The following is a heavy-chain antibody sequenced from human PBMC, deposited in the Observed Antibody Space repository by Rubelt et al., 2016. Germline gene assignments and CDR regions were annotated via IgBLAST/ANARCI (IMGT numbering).Heavy chain of an antibody. CDR2: ISWNGGSI. Sequence: EVQLVESGGGLVQPGRSLRLSCAASGFTFDDYAMHWVRQAPGKGLEWVSGISWNGGSIGYADSVKGRFTISRDNAKNSLYLQMNSLRAEDTALYYCAKGILRWSVGYGMDVWGQGTTVTVSS. CDR3: AKGILRWSVGYGMDV. D-gene: IGHD4-23*01. CDR1: GFTFDDYA. V-gene: IGHV3-9*01. J-gene: IGHJ6*02.